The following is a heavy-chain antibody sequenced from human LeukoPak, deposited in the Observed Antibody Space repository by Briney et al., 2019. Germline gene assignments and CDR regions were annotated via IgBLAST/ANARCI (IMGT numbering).Heavy chain of an antibody. V-gene: IGHV1-24*01. CDR3: ATVYTYDYSLY. CDR1: GDTVTGFS. J-gene: IGHJ4*02. D-gene: IGHD5-18*01. Sequence: ASVKVSCKVSGDTVTGFSIHWVRQAPGHGLEWMGGFDPEDGARIFAQKFQGRVTMTEDTSTDTAYMDLSSLRSKDTAVYYCATVYTYDYSLYWGQGTLVTVSS. CDR2: FDPEDGAR.